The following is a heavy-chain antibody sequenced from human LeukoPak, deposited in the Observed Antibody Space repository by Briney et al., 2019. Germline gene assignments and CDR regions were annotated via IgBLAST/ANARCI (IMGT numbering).Heavy chain of an antibody. CDR1: GFTFSSYG. D-gene: IGHD2-15*01. CDR2: IRYDGSNK. CDR3: AKKSGGGAQPFDI. V-gene: IGHV3-30*02. Sequence: PGGSLRLSCAASGFTFSSYGRQWVRQAPGKGLEWVAFIRYDGSNKYYADSVKGRFTISRDNSKNTLYLQMNSLRAEDTAVYYCAKKSGGGAQPFDIWGQGQWSPSLQ. J-gene: IGHJ3*02.